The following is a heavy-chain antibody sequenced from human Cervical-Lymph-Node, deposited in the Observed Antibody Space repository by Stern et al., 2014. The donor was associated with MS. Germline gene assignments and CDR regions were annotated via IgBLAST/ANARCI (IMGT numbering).Heavy chain of an antibody. CDR2: LSYDGSNK. Sequence: DQLVESGGGVVQPGRSLRLSCAASGFIFSTSAMHWVRQAPGKGLEWVAILSYDGSNKYFADSVRGRFTISRDNSKNTLFLQMNSLRPEDTAVYYCARGDPGIADWGQGTLVTVSS. D-gene: IGHD6-13*01. J-gene: IGHJ4*02. CDR1: GFIFSTSA. V-gene: IGHV3-30*04. CDR3: ARGDPGIAD.